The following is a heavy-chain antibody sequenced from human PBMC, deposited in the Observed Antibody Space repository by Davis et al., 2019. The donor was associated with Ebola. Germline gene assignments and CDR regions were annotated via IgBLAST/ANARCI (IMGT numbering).Heavy chain of an antibody. CDR3: ARELGGYCSGGVCQNGRFDF. CDR2: INPSGGST. V-gene: IGHV1-46*01. CDR1: GYTFSTYH. Sequence: ASVKVSCKASGYTFSTYHIHWVRQAPGQGLEWMGIINPSGGSTTYAQKFQGRVTMTRDTSTTTVHMELSSLRSEDTAVYYCARELGGYCSGGVCQNGRFDFWGQGTLVTVSS. J-gene: IGHJ4*02. D-gene: IGHD2-8*02.